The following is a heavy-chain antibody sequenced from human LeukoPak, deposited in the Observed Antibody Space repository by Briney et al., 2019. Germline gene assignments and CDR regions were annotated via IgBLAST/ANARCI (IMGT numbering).Heavy chain of an antibody. CDR3: ARRYGSIGWYFDL. V-gene: IGHV1-2*02. CDR1: GYTLTDYY. J-gene: IGHJ2*01. CDR2: MNPNSGDT. Sequence: ASVKVSCKASGYTLTDYYIHWVRQAPGQGLEWMGWMNPNSGDTNSAQSFQGRVTMTRETSISTAYMELSRLRFDDTAVYYCARRYGSIGWYFDLWGRGTLITVSS. D-gene: IGHD4-23*01.